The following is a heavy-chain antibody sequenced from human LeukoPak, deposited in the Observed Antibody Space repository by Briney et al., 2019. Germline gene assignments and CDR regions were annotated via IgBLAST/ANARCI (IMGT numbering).Heavy chain of an antibody. D-gene: IGHD3-3*01. CDR2: ISYDGSNK. V-gene: IGHV3-30*18. J-gene: IGHJ4*02. CDR3: AKDLYDFWSGYDRS. CDR1: GFTFSSYG. Sequence: GGSLRLSCAAAGFTFSSYGMHWVRQAPGKGLEWVAVISYDGSNKYYADSVKGRFTISRDNSKNTLYLQMNSLRAEDTAVYYCAKDLYDFWSGYDRSWGQGTLVTVSS.